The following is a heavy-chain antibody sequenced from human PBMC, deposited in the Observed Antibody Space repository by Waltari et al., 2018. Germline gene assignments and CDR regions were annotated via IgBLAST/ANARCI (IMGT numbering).Heavy chain of an antibody. J-gene: IGHJ6*02. CDR2: IKQDGSEK. V-gene: IGHV3-7*01. CDR3: ARESAFSSSWYITYYYGMDV. D-gene: IGHD6-13*01. CDR1: GFTFSSYW. Sequence: EGQLVESGGGLVQPGGSLRLSCAASGFTFSSYWMSWVRQALGKGLEWVANIKQDGSEKYYVDSVKGRFTISRDNAKNSLYLQMNSLRAEDTAVYYCARESAFSSSWYITYYYGMDVWGQGTTVTVSS.